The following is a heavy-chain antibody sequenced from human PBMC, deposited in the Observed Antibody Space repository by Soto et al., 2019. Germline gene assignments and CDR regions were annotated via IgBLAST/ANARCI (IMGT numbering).Heavy chain of an antibody. CDR1: GYTFTSYY. Sequence: ASVKVSCKASGYTFTSYYMHWVRQAPGQGLEWMGIINPSGGSTSYAQKFQGRVTMTRDTSTSTVYMELSSLRSEDTAVYYCARGIVVVPAADYYYYMDVWGKGTTVTVSS. CDR3: ARGIVVVPAADYYYYMDV. CDR2: INPSGGST. V-gene: IGHV1-46*03. D-gene: IGHD2-2*01. J-gene: IGHJ6*03.